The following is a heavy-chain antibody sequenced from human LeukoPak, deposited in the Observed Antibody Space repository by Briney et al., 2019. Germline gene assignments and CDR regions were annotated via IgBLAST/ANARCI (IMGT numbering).Heavy chain of an antibody. CDR3: AREIPTYNDAFDI. CDR1: GFTFSSYA. D-gene: IGHD1-14*01. Sequence: PGGSLRLSCAASGFTFSSYAMSWVRQAPGKGLEWVSAISGSGGSTYYADSVKGRFTVSRDNAKNSLYLQMNSLRADDTAVYYCAREIPTYNDAFDIWGQGTMVTVSS. CDR2: ISGSGGST. V-gene: IGHV3-23*01. J-gene: IGHJ3*02.